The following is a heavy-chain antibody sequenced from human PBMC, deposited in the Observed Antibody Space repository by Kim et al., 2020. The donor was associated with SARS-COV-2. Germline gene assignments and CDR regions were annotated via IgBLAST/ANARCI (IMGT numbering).Heavy chain of an antibody. D-gene: IGHD6-13*01. Sequence: SVKVSCKASGGTFSSYAINWVRQAPGQGLEWMGGIIPIFGTANYAHNFQGRVTITADESTSTAYMELSSLRSEDTAVYYCARERRGMGYSSSWLQETYSMDVWGQGTTVTVSS. J-gene: IGHJ6*02. CDR2: IIPIFGTA. CDR3: ARERRGMGYSSSWLQETYSMDV. V-gene: IGHV1-69*13. CDR1: GGTFSSYA.